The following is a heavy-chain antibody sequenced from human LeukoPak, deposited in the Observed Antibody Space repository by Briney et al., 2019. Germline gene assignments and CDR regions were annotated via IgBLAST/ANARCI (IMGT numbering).Heavy chain of an antibody. V-gene: IGHV3-74*01. CDR3: TIGPHKHLGPYSSAWDGGDY. D-gene: IGHD6-19*01. J-gene: IGHJ4*02. CDR2: INTDGSRT. CDR1: GFTFSSYW. Sequence: GGSLRLSCAASGFTFSSYWMHWVRQTPGKGLVWVSRINTDGSRTNSAYSVKGRFTISRDNARNTLYLQMNSLRAEDTAVYYCTIGPHKHLGPYSSAWDGGDYWGQGTLVTVSS.